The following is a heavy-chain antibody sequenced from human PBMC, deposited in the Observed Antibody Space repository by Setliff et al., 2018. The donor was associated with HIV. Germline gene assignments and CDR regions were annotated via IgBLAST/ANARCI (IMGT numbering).Heavy chain of an antibody. J-gene: IGHJ6*03. CDR2: IYYSGST. Sequence: SETLSLTCAVSGYSISSGYYWGWIRQPPGKGLEWIGSIYYSGSTNYNPSLKSRVTISVDTSKNQFSLKLSSVTAADTAVYYCARGGYSSGWSDMDVWGKGTTVTVSS. CDR3: ARGGYSSGWSDMDV. V-gene: IGHV4-38-2*01. CDR1: GYSISSGYY. D-gene: IGHD6-19*01.